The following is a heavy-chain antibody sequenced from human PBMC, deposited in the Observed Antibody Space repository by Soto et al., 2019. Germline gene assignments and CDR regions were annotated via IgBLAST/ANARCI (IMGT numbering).Heavy chain of an antibody. CDR1: GGTFSSYA. Sequence: SVKVSCKASGGTFSSYAISWVRQAPGQGLEWMGGIIPIFGTANYAQKFQGRVTITADESTSTAYMELSSLRSEDTAVYYCASSVAKYYYYGMDVWAKGPRSPSP. V-gene: IGHV1-69*13. D-gene: IGHD5-12*01. J-gene: IGHJ6*02. CDR3: ASSVAKYYYYGMDV. CDR2: IIPIFGTA.